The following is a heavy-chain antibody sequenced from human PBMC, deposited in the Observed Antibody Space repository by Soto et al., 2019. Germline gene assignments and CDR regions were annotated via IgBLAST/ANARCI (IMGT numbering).Heavy chain of an antibody. CDR2: ISSDESNK. J-gene: IGHJ4*02. Sequence: QVQLVESGGDVVQPGRSLRLSCEASGFTFSNFAMHWVRQAPGKGLEWVAVISSDESNKYYEDSVKGRFTISRDNSKNTLWLQMNSLRPEDTAVYYCATDGAYWGQGTLVTVSS. CDR3: ATDGAY. D-gene: IGHD3-10*01. V-gene: IGHV3-30-3*01. CDR1: GFTFSNFA.